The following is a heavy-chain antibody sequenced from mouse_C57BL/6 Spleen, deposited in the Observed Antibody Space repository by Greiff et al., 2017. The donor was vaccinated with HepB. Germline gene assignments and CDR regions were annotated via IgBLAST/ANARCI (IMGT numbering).Heavy chain of an antibody. CDR3: ARRDYDYAFDY. CDR2: ISNGGGST. Sequence: EVKLMESGGGLVQPGGSLKLSCAASGFTFSDYYMYWVRQTPEKRLEWVAYISNGGGSTYYPDTVKGRFTISRDNAKNTLYLQMSRLKSEDTAMYYCARRDYDYAFDYWGQGTTLTVSS. D-gene: IGHD2-4*01. V-gene: IGHV5-12*01. CDR1: GFTFSDYY. J-gene: IGHJ2*01.